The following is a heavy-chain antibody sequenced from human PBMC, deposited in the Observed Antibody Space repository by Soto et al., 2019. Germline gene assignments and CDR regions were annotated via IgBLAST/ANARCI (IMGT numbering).Heavy chain of an antibody. CDR1: GGSISSGGYY. D-gene: IGHD3-3*01. J-gene: IGHJ4*02. Sequence: QVQLQESGPGLVKPSQTLSLTCTVSGGSISSGGYYWSWIRQHPGKGLEWIGYIYYSGSTYYNPSLKSRVTISVDTSKNQFSLKLSSVTAADTAVYYCARASTHYDFWSGHHPRYYFDYWGQGTLVTVSS. CDR2: IYYSGST. CDR3: ARASTHYDFWSGHHPRYYFDY. V-gene: IGHV4-31*03.